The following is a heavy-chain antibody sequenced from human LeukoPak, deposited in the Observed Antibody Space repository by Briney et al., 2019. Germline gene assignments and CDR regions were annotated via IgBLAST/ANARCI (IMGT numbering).Heavy chain of an antibody. CDR2: IWSDKSNR. V-gene: IGHV3-33*06. J-gene: IGHJ4*02. Sequence: PGGSLRLSCAASGFIFNHHAMHRVRQAPGKGLEWVAVIWSDKSNRFYGDSVRGRFTISRDDSRKTVYLQMERMAAEDTAIYYCAKDAQRGFDYSNSLEYWGQGALVTVAS. CDR1: GFIFNHHA. D-gene: IGHD4-11*01. CDR3: AKDAQRGFDYSNSLEY.